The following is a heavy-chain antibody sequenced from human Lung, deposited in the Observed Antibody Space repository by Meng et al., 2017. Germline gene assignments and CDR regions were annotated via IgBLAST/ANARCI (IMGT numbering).Heavy chain of an antibody. CDR1: GCSFSSHA. Sequence: QVQLAESGGALVQPGRSLRLSCAASGCSFSSHAMHWVRQAPGKGLEWVALISYDGSGEGYADSVKGRFTISRDNSKSTLYLQMDSLRPEDTAVYYCIAEIGPKSFDNWGQGTLVTVSS. V-gene: IGHV3-30*04. CDR2: ISYDGSGE. CDR3: IAEIGPKSFDN. D-gene: IGHD3-22*01. J-gene: IGHJ4*02.